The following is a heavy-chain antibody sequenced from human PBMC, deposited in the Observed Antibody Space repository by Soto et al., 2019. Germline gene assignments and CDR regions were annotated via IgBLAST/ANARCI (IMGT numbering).Heavy chain of an antibody. CDR3: VRAYDAFDI. J-gene: IGHJ3*02. CDR2: ISGSSYI. Sequence: PGGSLRLSCAASGFTFSDYYMSWIRQAPGKGLEWVSYISGSSYIYYADSVKGRFTISRDNAKNSLYLEMNSLTLEDTAVYYCVRAYDAFDIWGQGTMVTVSS. V-gene: IGHV3-11*06. CDR1: GFTFSDYY.